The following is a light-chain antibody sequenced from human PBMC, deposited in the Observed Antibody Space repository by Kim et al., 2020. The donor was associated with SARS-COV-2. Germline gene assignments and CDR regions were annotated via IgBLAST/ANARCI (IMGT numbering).Light chain of an antibody. J-gene: IGKJ1*01. CDR3: QYGTSPGT. Sequence: EIVLTQSPGTLSLSPGENATLSCTASQSVRSNYITWYQQKPGQPPRLLIYAASSGATGIPARFSGSGSGTDFTLTITRLESADFAVYYCQYGTSPGTFGQGTKVEI. CDR1: QSVRSNY. V-gene: IGKV3-20*01. CDR2: AAS.